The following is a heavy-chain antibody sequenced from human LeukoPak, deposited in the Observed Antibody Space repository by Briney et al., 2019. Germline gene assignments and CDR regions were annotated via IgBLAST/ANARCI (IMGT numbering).Heavy chain of an antibody. J-gene: IGHJ4*02. CDR3: ARDSGRGYYDSSGYSVPYFDY. CDR1: GYTFTSYY. V-gene: IGHV1-46*01. Sequence: GAPVKVSCKASGYTFTSYYMHWVRQAPGQGLEWMGIINPSGGSTSYAQKFQGRVTMTRDTSTSTVYMELSSLRSEDTAVYYCARDSGRGYYDSSGYSVPYFDYWGQGTLVTVSS. D-gene: IGHD3-22*01. CDR2: INPSGGST.